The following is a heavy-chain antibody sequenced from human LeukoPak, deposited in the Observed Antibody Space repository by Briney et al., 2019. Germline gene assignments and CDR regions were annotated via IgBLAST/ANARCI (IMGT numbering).Heavy chain of an antibody. D-gene: IGHD1-26*01. Sequence: GGSLRLSCAASGFTFSSYSMTWVRQAPGKRLEWVSYISSSSSTIYYADSVKGRFTISRDNAKNSLYLQMNSLRAEDTAVYYCARRALVGAIDYWGQGTLVTVSS. CDR1: GFTFSSYS. J-gene: IGHJ4*02. CDR2: ISSSSSTI. CDR3: ARRALVGAIDY. V-gene: IGHV3-48*01.